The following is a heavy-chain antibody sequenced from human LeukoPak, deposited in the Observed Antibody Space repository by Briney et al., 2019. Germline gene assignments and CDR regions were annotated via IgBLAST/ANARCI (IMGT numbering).Heavy chain of an antibody. D-gene: IGHD3-9*01. V-gene: IGHV4-61*01. Sequence: SETLSLTCTVSGYSISSGYYWSWIRQPPGRGLEWIGYIYYSGSTNYNPSLKSRVTISVDTSKNQFSLKLSSVTAADTAVYYCARAGRYDDWPPHPPGELDYWGQGTLVTVSS. J-gene: IGHJ4*02. CDR1: GYSISSGYY. CDR3: ARAGRYDDWPPHPPGELDY. CDR2: IYYSGST.